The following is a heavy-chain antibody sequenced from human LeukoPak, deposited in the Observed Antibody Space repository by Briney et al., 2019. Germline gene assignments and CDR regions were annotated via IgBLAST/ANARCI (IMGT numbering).Heavy chain of an antibody. CDR1: GFIFSTYS. CDR2: ISSGSSTI. J-gene: IGHJ6*02. CDR3: ARVTGGHYGSGSYTAEGV. D-gene: IGHD3-10*01. V-gene: IGHV3-48*02. Sequence: PGGSLRLSCAASGFIFSTYSMNWVRQALGKGLEWVSYISSGSSTIYYADSVRGRFTVSRDNAKNSLYLQMNSLRDEDTAVYYCARVTGGHYGSGSYTAEGVWGQGTTVTVSS.